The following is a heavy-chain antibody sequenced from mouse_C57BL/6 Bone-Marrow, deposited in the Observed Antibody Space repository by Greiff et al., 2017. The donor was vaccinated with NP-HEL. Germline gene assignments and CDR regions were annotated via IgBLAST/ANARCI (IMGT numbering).Heavy chain of an antibody. CDR2: IYPGSGNT. V-gene: IGHV1-76*01. J-gene: IGHJ4*01. Sequence: VQLQQSGAELVRPGASVKLSCKASGYTFTDYYINWVKQRPGQGLEWIARIYPGSGNTYYNEKFKGKATLTAEKSSSTAYMQLSSLTSEDSAVYICASGVLSPYAMDYWGQGTSVTVSS. D-gene: IGHD1-1*02. CDR1: GYTFTDYY. CDR3: ASGVLSPYAMDY.